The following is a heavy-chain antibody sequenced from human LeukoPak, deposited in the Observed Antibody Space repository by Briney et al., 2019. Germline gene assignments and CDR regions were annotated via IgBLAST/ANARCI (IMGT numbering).Heavy chain of an antibody. J-gene: IGHJ4*02. V-gene: IGHV4-34*01. CDR1: GGSFSGYY. CDR3: ARVNKTPRTIVTHFDY. Sequence: SETLSLTCAVYGGSFSGYYWSWIRQPPGEGLEWIGEINHSGSTNYNPSLKSRVTISVDTSKNQFSLKLSSVTAADTAVYYCARVNKTPRTIVTHFDYWGQGTLVTVSS. CDR2: INHSGST. D-gene: IGHD1-14*01.